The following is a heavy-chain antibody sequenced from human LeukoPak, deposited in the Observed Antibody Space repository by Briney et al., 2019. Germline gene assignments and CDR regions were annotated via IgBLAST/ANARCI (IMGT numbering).Heavy chain of an antibody. J-gene: IGHJ4*02. Sequence: GGALRLSCAASGFTFGIYAMTWVRQAPGKGLQWVSAITGSGGSTYYADSVKGRFTISRDNSKNTLYLRMNGLRAEDTAVYYCATLPRGPTGYVGYGGEDYWGQGTLATVSS. CDR3: ATLPRGPTGYVGYGGEDY. CDR1: GFTFGIYA. V-gene: IGHV3-23*01. CDR2: ITGSGGST. D-gene: IGHD5-12*01.